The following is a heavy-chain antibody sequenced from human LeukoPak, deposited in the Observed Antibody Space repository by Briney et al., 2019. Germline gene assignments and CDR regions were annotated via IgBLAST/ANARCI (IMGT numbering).Heavy chain of an antibody. J-gene: IGHJ4*02. Sequence: PSQTLSLTCTVSGGSISSGGYYWSWIRQPPGKGLEWIGEINHSGSTNYNPSLKSRVTISVDTSKNQFSLKLSSVTAADTAVYYCARVNQIAVAETVYFDYWGQGTLVTVSS. CDR2: INHSGST. V-gene: IGHV4-30-2*01. CDR3: ARVNQIAVAETVYFDY. D-gene: IGHD6-19*01. CDR1: GGSISSGGYY.